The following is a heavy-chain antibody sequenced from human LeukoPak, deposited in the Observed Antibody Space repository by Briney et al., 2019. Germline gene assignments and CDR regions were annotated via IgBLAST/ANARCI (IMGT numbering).Heavy chain of an antibody. Sequence: GESLKISCKVSGYTFTMYYIAWVRQMPGKGLEWMGIIYPADSDTRYSPSFQGQVTMSVDKSINTAYLEWSSLQASDTAIYFCARQSNYYGSGSYYNEGPNDYWGQGTLVTVSS. D-gene: IGHD3-10*01. CDR3: ARQSNYYGSGSYYNEGPNDY. V-gene: IGHV5-51*01. J-gene: IGHJ4*02. CDR2: IYPADSDT. CDR1: GYTFTMYY.